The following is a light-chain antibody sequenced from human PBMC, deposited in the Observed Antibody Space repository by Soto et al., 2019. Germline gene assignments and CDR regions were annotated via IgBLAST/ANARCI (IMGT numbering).Light chain of an antibody. Sequence: ENVLTQSPGTLSLSPGEIATLSCRASQSVTSSYLAWYQQKPGQAPRLLIYSASSRATGVPDRFSGSGSATDFTLTISRVEPEDFAVYYCQQYGSSRNTFGQGTKLDIK. CDR2: SAS. J-gene: IGKJ2*01. V-gene: IGKV3-20*01. CDR3: QQYGSSRNT. CDR1: QSVTSSY.